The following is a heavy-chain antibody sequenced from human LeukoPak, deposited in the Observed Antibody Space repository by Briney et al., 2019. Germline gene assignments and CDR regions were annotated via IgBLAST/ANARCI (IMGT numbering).Heavy chain of an antibody. CDR2: FDPEDGET. CDR3: ATNSPFSYDFWSGYYVY. V-gene: IGHV1-24*01. CDR1: GYTLTELS. Sequence: ASVKVSCKVSGYTLTELSMHWVRQAPGKGLEWTGGFDPEDGETIYAQKFQGRVTMTEDTSTDTAYMELSSLRSEDTAVYYCATNSPFSYDFWSGYYVYWGQGTLVTVSS. D-gene: IGHD3-3*01. J-gene: IGHJ4*02.